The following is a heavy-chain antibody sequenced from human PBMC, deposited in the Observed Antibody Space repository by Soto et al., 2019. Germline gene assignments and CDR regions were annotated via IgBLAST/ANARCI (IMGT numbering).Heavy chain of an antibody. D-gene: IGHD3-16*01. CDR1: GGSISSSSYY. Sequence: QLQLQESGPGLVKPSETLSLTCTVSGGSISSSSYYWGWIRQPPGKGLEWIGSIYYSGSTYYNPSVKSRVTISVATSTNQFSLKLSSVTAADTAVYYCARLGGIPYYCDYWGQGTLVTVSS. CDR2: IYYSGST. J-gene: IGHJ4*02. V-gene: IGHV4-39*01. CDR3: ARLGGIPYYCDY.